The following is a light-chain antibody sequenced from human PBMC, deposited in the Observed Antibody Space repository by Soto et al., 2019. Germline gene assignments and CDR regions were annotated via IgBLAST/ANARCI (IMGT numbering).Light chain of an antibody. V-gene: IGKV4-1*01. CDR3: HQYYTPPWT. CDR2: WAS. J-gene: IGKJ1*01. CDR1: XRXXYSSNNKTY. Sequence: DIVMTQSPEPLAVXXXXXXXXXXXTXXRXXYSSNNKTYLAWYQQKPGQPPKLLLYWASTRQSGVPDRFSGSGSATDFTLTISSLRAEDVAVYYCHQYYTPPWTFGHGTKVDIK.